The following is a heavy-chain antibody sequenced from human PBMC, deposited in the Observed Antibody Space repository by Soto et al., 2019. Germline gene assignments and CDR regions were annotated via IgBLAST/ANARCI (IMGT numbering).Heavy chain of an antibody. CDR3: AVRYSGSLGEFDY. V-gene: IGHV1-69*13. J-gene: IGHJ4*02. Sequence: SVKVSCKASGGTFSSYAISWVRQAPGQGLEWMGGIIPIFGTANYAQKFQGRVTITADESTSTAYMELSSLRSEDTAVYYCAVRYSGSLGEFDYWGQGTLVTVSS. D-gene: IGHD6-13*01. CDR2: IIPIFGTA. CDR1: GGTFSSYA.